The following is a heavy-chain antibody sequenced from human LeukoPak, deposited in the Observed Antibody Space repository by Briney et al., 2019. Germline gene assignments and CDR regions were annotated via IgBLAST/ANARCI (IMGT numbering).Heavy chain of an antibody. V-gene: IGHV3-23*01. CDR1: GFTFSSYA. Sequence: PGGSLRLSCAASGFTFSSYAMSWVRQAPGKGLEWVSAISGSGGSTYYADSVKGRFTISRDNSKNTLYLQMNSLRAEDTAVYYCAKDRIRTTMFAYYMDVWGKGTTVTVSS. CDR2: ISGSGGST. CDR3: AKDRIRTTMFAYYMDV. D-gene: IGHD3-3*01. J-gene: IGHJ6*03.